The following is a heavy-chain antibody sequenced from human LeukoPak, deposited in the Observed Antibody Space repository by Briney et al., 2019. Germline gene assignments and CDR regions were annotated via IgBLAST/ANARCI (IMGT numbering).Heavy chain of an antibody. Sequence: ASVKVSCKASGYTFTSYDINWIRQATGQGLEWMGWMNPNCGSTGYAQKFQGRVTMTRNTSINTAYMELSSLRSEDTAVYYCARGDDSSGYFDYWGQGTLVTVSS. CDR2: MNPNCGST. J-gene: IGHJ4*02. CDR3: ARGDDSSGYFDY. D-gene: IGHD3-22*01. CDR1: GYTFTSYD. V-gene: IGHV1-8*01.